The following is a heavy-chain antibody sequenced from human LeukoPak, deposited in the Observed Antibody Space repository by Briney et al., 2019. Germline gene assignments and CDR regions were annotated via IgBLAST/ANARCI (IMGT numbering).Heavy chain of an antibody. CDR2: IIPIFGTA. CDR3: ARHSQLGTTGGSFDY. Sequence: GASVKVSCKASGGTFSSYAISWARQAPGQGLEWMGGIIPIFGTANYAQKFQGRVTITADESTSTAYMELSSLRSEDTAVYYCARHSQLGTTGGSFDYWGQGTLVTVSS. V-gene: IGHV1-69*13. J-gene: IGHJ4*02. CDR1: GGTFSSYA. D-gene: IGHD1-1*01.